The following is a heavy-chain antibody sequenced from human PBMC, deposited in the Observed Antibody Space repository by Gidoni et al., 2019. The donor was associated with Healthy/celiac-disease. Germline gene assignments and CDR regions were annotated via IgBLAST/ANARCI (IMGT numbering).Heavy chain of an antibody. Sequence: QVQLVQSGAEVKKPGSSVKVSCKASGGTFSSYAISWVRQAPGQGLEWMGGIIPIFGTANYAQKFQGRVTITADESTSTAYMELSSLRSEDTAVYYCARGKLLWIASGRATLYYFDYWGQGTLVTVSS. V-gene: IGHV1-69*01. D-gene: IGHD1-26*01. CDR3: ARGKLLWIASGRATLYYFDY. CDR2: IIPIFGTA. CDR1: GGTFSSYA. J-gene: IGHJ4*02.